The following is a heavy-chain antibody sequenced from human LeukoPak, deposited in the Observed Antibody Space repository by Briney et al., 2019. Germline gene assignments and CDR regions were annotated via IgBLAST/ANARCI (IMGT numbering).Heavy chain of an antibody. D-gene: IGHD3-10*02. CDR2: ISSSGSTI. CDR1: GFSFNSYS. Sequence: PGGSLRLSCAASGFSFNSYSINWIRQAPGKGLEWVSYISSSGSTIYYADSVKGRFTISRDNAKNSLYLQMNSLRAEDTAVYYCAELGITMIGGVWGKGTTVTISS. V-gene: IGHV3-48*03. J-gene: IGHJ6*04. CDR3: AELGITMIGGV.